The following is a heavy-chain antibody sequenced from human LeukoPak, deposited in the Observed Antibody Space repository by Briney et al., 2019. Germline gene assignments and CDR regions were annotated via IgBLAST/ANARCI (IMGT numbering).Heavy chain of an antibody. CDR1: GFTFSSYS. CDR2: ISSSGNTI. Sequence: VGSLRLSCAASGFTFSSYSMNWVRQAPGKGLEWVSYISSSGNTIYYADSVKGRFTISRDNGKNSLYLQMNSLRDEDTAVYYCARDRSSSAAPSLSYWGQGTLVTVSS. D-gene: IGHD6-13*01. CDR3: ARDRSSSAAPSLSY. V-gene: IGHV3-48*02. J-gene: IGHJ4*02.